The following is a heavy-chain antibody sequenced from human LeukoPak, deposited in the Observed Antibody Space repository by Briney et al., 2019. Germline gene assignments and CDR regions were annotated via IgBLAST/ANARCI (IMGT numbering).Heavy chain of an antibody. CDR1: GYSISGGYW. D-gene: IGHD1-1*01. CDR3: ARGTGRSGYYYYGMDV. J-gene: IGHJ6*02. V-gene: IGHV4-61*08. CDR2: IYYSGST. Sequence: SGTLSLTCVVSGYSISGGYWWSWVRQPPGKGLEWIGYIYYSGSTNYNPSLKSRVAISVDTSKNQFSLKLSSVTAADTAVYYCARGTGRSGYYYYGMDVWGQGTTVTVSS.